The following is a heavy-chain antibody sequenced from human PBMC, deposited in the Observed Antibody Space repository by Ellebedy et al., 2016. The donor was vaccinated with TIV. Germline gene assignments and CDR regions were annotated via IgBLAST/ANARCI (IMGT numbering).Heavy chain of an antibody. J-gene: IGHJ3*02. Sequence: GESLKISXAASGFTFSSYAMSWVRQAPGKGLEWVSAISGSGGSTYYADSVKGRFTISRDNSKNTLYLQMNSLRAEDTAVYYCAKDLWNDPYDAFDIWGQGTMVTVSS. CDR3: AKDLWNDPYDAFDI. CDR1: GFTFSSYA. D-gene: IGHD1-1*01. CDR2: ISGSGGST. V-gene: IGHV3-23*01.